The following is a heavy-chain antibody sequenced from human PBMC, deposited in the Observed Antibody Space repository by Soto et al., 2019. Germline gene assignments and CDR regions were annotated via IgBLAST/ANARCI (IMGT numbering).Heavy chain of an antibody. CDR3: TSFDSNGYYPQNHY. Sequence: QVILAQSGAEVKKPGSSVKVSCKVSGGSFSSFSINWVRQAPGQRFEWMGGIIPILGTANFTQKFQDRGTFTADESTATAYMTLSSLTSEDTAFYYCTSFDSNGYYPQNHYWGPGTQVTVSS. CDR2: IIPILGTA. CDR1: GGSFSSFS. D-gene: IGHD3-22*01. J-gene: IGHJ4*02. V-gene: IGHV1-69*01.